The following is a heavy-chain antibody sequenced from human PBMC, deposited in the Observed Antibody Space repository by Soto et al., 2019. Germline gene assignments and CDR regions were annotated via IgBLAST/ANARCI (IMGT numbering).Heavy chain of an antibody. CDR1: GYTFTDYY. CDR3: ARGPYYGPPYGMDV. Sequence: GSVKGSFNSCGYTFTDYYIHLVRRAPGQGLEWMGWISPRTGSANFAQRFQGRVSMTRDTSITTAYMELRRLKSDGTAVYYCARGPYYGPPYGMDVWGQGTTVTVSS. J-gene: IGHJ6*02. V-gene: IGHV1-2*02. CDR2: ISPRTGSA. D-gene: IGHD3-10*01.